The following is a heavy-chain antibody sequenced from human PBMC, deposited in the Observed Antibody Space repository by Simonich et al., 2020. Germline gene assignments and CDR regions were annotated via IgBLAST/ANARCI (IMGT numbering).Heavy chain of an antibody. V-gene: IGHV4-34*01. D-gene: IGHD3-16*01. CDR1: GGSFSGYT. J-gene: IGHJ3*02. Sequence: QVQLQQWGAGLLKPSETLSLTCAVYGGSFSGYTWSWIRQPPGKGLELIGENTHSGSTNYNPYLKSRVTISVDTSKNQFSLKLSSVTAADTAVYYCARPLGIVWAFDIWGQGTMVTVYS. CDR2: NTHSGST. CDR3: ARPLGIVWAFDI.